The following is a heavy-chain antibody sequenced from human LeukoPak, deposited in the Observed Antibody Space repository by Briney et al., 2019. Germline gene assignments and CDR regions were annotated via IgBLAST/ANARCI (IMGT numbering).Heavy chain of an antibody. CDR2: IYYSGST. V-gene: IGHV4-59*01. CDR3: ARKRYFDWLIDY. Sequence: SETLSLTCTVSGGSISSYYWSWIRQPPGKGLEWIGYIYYSGSTNYNPSLKSRVTISVDTSKNQFSLKLSYVTAADTAVYYCARKRYFDWLIDYWGQGTLVTVSS. J-gene: IGHJ4*02. CDR1: GGSISSYY. D-gene: IGHD3-9*01.